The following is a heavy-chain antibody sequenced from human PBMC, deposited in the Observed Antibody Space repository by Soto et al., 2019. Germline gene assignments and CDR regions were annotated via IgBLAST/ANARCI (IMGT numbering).Heavy chain of an antibody. CDR2: IIPIFGTA. V-gene: IGHV1-69*13. CDR1: GGTFSSYA. D-gene: IGHD4-17*01. Sequence: SVKVSCKASGGTFSSYAISWVRQAPGRGLEWMGGIIPIFGTANYAQKFQGRVTITADESTSTAYMELSSLRSEDTAVYYCARGIDPDYGGNSASGFDIWGQGTMVTVSS. J-gene: IGHJ3*02. CDR3: ARGIDPDYGGNSASGFDI.